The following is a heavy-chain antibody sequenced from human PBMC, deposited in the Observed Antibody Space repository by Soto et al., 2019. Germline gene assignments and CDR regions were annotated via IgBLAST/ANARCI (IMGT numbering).Heavy chain of an antibody. CDR3: AIISGFYYAVADY. V-gene: IGHV3-23*01. J-gene: IGHJ4*02. Sequence: EVQLLESGGGLVQPGGSLRLSCAASGLNFSNYAMSWVRQAPGKGLERVSTLSGTGGSTYYADSVKGRFTISRDNSKNTLYLQMNSLRAEDTAVYYCAIISGFYYAVADYWGQGPLVTVSS. CDR1: GLNFSNYA. CDR2: LSGTGGST. D-gene: IGHD3-22*01.